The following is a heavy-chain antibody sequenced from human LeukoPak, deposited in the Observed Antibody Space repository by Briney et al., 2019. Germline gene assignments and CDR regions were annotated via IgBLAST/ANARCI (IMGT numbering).Heavy chain of an antibody. V-gene: IGHV3-23*01. CDR2: ISDSGDRT. J-gene: IGHJ4*02. D-gene: IGHD6-13*01. CDR1: GFTFSSYA. Sequence: GGSLRLSCAASGFTFSSYAVSRVRQAPGKGLAWVSAISDSGDRTQYADSVRGRFTISRDNSKDTLYLQLDSLRAEDTAVYYCAKGSSNWRDYYYFDYWGQGTLVTVSS. CDR3: AKGSSNWRDYYYFDY.